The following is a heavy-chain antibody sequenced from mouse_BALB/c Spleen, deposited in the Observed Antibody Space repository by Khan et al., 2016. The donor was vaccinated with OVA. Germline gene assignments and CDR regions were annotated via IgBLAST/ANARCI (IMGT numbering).Heavy chain of an antibody. CDR1: GYTFTSYW. CDR3: ARSSYYVRGLYAMDY. J-gene: IGHJ4*01. V-gene: IGHV1S41*01. D-gene: IGHD1-1*01. Sequence: DLVEPGASVKLSCKASGYTFTSYWINWIKERPGQGLEWIGQIGPGSGSAYYNEVFKGKATLTVDTSSSTVYIQLTSLSSEDSAVXFGARSSYYVRGLYAMDYWGQGTSVTVSA. CDR2: IGPGSGSA.